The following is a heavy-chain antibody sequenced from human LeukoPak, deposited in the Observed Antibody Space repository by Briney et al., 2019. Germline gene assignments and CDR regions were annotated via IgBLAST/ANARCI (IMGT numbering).Heavy chain of an antibody. V-gene: IGHV4-39*01. D-gene: IGHD3-9*01. CDR2: IYYSGST. Sequence: PSETLSLTCTVSGGSISSSSYYWGWIRQPPGKGLEWIGSIYYSGSTYYNPSLKSRVTISVDTSKNQFSLKLSSVTAAGTAVYYCARHASAYDILTGYRSLYYFDYWGQGTLVTVSS. CDR3: ARHASAYDILTGYRSLYYFDY. J-gene: IGHJ4*02. CDR1: GGSISSSSYY.